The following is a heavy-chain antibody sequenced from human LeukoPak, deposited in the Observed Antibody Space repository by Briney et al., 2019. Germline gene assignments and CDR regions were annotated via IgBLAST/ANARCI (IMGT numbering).Heavy chain of an antibody. Sequence: SETLSLTCTVSGYSISSGYYWGWIRQPPGKGLEWIGSIYHSGSTYYNPSLKSRVTISVDTSKNQFSLKLSSVTAADTAVYYCARPTGYSFDYWGQGTLVTVSS. CDR1: GYSISSGYY. J-gene: IGHJ4*02. D-gene: IGHD3-9*01. V-gene: IGHV4-38-2*02. CDR2: IYHSGST. CDR3: ARPTGYSFDY.